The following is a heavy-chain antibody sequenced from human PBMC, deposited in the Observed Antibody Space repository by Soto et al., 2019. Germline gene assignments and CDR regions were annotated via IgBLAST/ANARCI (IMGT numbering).Heavy chain of an antibody. V-gene: IGHV3-21*01. CDR1: GFVFTDFQ. D-gene: IGHD3-16*01. CDR2: ITGTSAFT. J-gene: IGHJ4*02. Sequence: GGSLRLSCAASGFVFTDFQFNWVRQAPGGGLEWLSSITGTSAFTEYAESIEGRFTISRDNPNKLLFLHMDNLRPEDTAVYYCARDNLAFQGAFDLWGQGTLVTVSS. CDR3: ARDNLAFQGAFDL.